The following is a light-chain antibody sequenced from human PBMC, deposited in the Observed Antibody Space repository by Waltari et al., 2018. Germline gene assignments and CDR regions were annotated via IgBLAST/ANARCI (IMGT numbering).Light chain of an antibody. CDR3: QQYNDWPQT. Sequence: EIVMTQSPATLSVSTGARAPLSCRASQSVSSNLAWYQQKPGQAPRLLIYDASTRATDIPARFSGGGSGTEFTLTISSLQSEDFAVYYCQQYNDWPQTFGQGTKVEIK. CDR2: DAS. V-gene: IGKV3-15*01. J-gene: IGKJ1*01. CDR1: QSVSSN.